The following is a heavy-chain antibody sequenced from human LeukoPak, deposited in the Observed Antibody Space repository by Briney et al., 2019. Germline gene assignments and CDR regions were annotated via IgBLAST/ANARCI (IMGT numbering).Heavy chain of an antibody. Sequence: PGGSLSLSCAPSGFTLSNAWMSWVRHAPGKGLQWVDRIKSKTDGGTTDYAAPVTGRFTISRDDSKNTLYLQMNSLKTEDTAVYYCTTGREWGQGTLVTVSS. D-gene: IGHD1-26*01. CDR2: IKSKTDGGTT. J-gene: IGHJ4*02. CDR3: TTGRE. CDR1: GFTLSNAW. V-gene: IGHV3-15*01.